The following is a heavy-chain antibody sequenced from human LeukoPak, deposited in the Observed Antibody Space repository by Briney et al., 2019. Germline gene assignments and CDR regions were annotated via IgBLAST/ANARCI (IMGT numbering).Heavy chain of an antibody. V-gene: IGHV4-59*01. CDR1: GVTISSYY. CDR2: VYYTGST. D-gene: IGHD5-12*01. CDR3: AREGYGGYGPGTFDY. J-gene: IGHJ4*02. Sequence: PSETLSLTCTASGVTISSYYMSWIRQPPGKGLEWIGNVYYTGSTNYNPSLKSRVTISVDTSKNQFSLKLSSVTAADTAVYYCAREGYGGYGPGTFDYWGQGTLVTVSS.